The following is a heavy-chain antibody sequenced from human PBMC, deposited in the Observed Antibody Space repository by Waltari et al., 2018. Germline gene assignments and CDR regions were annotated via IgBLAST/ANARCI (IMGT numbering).Heavy chain of an antibody. J-gene: IGHJ6*02. Sequence: QLQLPESGPGLVKPSETLSLTCPVSGGSISSSNYYWGGNRQPPGKGREWLGSIYYSGTTYYNPSRKSRVTISVDTSKNQFSLKLSSVTAADTAMYYCARQCKGYNYGLGDYYYYGMDVWGQGTTVTVSS. D-gene: IGHD5-18*01. V-gene: IGHV4-39*01. CDR2: IYYSGTT. CDR1: GGSISSSNYY. CDR3: ARQCKGYNYGLGDYYYYGMDV.